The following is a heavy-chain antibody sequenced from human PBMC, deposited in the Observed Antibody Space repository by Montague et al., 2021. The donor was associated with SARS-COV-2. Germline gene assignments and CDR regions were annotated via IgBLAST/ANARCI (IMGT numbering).Heavy chain of an antibody. J-gene: IGHJ5*02. D-gene: IGHD3-16*02. V-gene: IGHV4-34*01. CDR2: INHSGST. CDR3: ARSPHSLRYRYNWFDP. CDR1: GGSFSGYY. Sequence: SETLSLTCAVYGGSFSGYYWSWIRQPPGKGLEWIGEINHSGSTNYNPSLKSRVTISVDTSKNQFSLKLSSVTAADTAVYYCARSPHSLRYRYNWFDPWGQGTLVTVSS.